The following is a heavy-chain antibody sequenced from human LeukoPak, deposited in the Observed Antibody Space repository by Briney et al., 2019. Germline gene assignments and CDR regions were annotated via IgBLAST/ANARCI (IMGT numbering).Heavy chain of an antibody. CDR2: ISGSGSST. D-gene: IGHD6-13*01. J-gene: IGHJ3*02. CDR1: GFTFSSYA. CDR3: ARDSSSWLDAFDI. Sequence: AGSLTLSCAASGFTFSSYAMSWVRQAPGKGLEWASAISGSGSSTYYADSVKGRFTISRDNSKNTLYLQMNSLRAEDTAVYYCARDSSSWLDAFDIWGQGTMVTVSS. V-gene: IGHV3-23*01.